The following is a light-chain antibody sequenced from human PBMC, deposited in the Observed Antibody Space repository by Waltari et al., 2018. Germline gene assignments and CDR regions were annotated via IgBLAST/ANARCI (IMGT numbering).Light chain of an antibody. CDR1: SSDVGGYNY. J-gene: IGLJ3*02. Sequence: QSALTQPASVSGSPGQSITISCTGTSSDVGGYNYVSWYQQHPGKAPKLMIYDVSNRPSGVSIRCSGPKSGNTASLTISGLQAEDEADYYCSSYTSSSTLVFGGGTKLTVL. CDR3: SSYTSSSTLV. V-gene: IGLV2-14*03. CDR2: DVS.